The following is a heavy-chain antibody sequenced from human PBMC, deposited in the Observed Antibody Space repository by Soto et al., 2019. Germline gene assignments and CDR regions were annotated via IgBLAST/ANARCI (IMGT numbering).Heavy chain of an antibody. Sequence: GAALKISGKGSGYSFTSYWIGWVRQMPRKGLEWMGIIYPGDSDTRYSPSFQGQVTISADKSNSTAYLQWSSLKASDTAMYYCASRDTAMVTGGAFDIWGQGTMVTVSS. CDR3: ASRDTAMVTGGAFDI. D-gene: IGHD5-18*01. J-gene: IGHJ3*02. V-gene: IGHV5-51*01. CDR2: IYPGDSDT. CDR1: GYSFTSYW.